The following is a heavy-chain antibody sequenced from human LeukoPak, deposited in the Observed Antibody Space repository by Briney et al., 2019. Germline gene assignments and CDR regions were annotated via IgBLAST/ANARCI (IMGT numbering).Heavy chain of an antibody. V-gene: IGHV3-33*01. CDR2: IWYDGSNK. D-gene: IGHD3-3*01. CDR1: GFTSSSYG. CDR3: ARGGLDFWSGYPSYYFDY. J-gene: IGHJ4*02. Sequence: GRSLRLSCAASGFTSSSYGMHWVRQAPGKGLEWVAVIWYDGSNKYYADSVKGRFTISRDNSKNTLYLQMNSLRAEDTAVYYCARGGLDFWSGYPSYYFDYWGQGTLVTVSS.